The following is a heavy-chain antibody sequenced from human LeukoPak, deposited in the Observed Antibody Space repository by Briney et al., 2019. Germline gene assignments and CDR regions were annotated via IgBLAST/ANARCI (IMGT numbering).Heavy chain of an antibody. Sequence: PSETLSLTCAVYGVSFSGYYWSWLRRPPGKGLEWLGEMNHSGSTNYNPSLKSRVTISVDTSKNQFSLKLSSVPAADTAVYYCAGTFMITFGGVIGSNWFDPWGQGTLVTVSS. V-gene: IGHV4-34*01. CDR2: MNHSGST. D-gene: IGHD3-16*02. CDR1: GVSFSGYY. J-gene: IGHJ5*02. CDR3: AGTFMITFGGVIGSNWFDP.